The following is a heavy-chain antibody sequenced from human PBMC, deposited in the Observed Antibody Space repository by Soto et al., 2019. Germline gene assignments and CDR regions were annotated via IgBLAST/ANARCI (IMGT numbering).Heavy chain of an antibody. Sequence: ASVKVSCKASGYTLSSFGIHWVRQAPGQRLERMGWINAGNGNTKYSQKLQGRVTFSRDTSANTAYMELTSLTSEDTAVYYCVRTRQQWLVGDSWGQGSLVTVSS. CDR2: INAGNGNT. CDR3: VRTRQQWLVGDS. CDR1: GYTLSSFG. D-gene: IGHD6-19*01. V-gene: IGHV1-3*01. J-gene: IGHJ4*02.